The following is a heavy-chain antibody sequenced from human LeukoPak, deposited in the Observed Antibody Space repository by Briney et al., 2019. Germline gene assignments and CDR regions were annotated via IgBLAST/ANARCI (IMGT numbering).Heavy chain of an antibody. D-gene: IGHD5-18*01. J-gene: IGHJ4*02. CDR3: ARDVGTALVTGDY. CDR1: GGSISSSSYY. CDR2: IYYSGST. Sequence: SETLSLTCTVSGGSISSSSYYWGWIRQPPGKGLEWIGSIYYSGSTYYNPSLKSRVTISVDKSKNQLSLKLISVTAADTAVYYCARDVGTALVTGDYWGQGTRVTVSS. V-gene: IGHV4-39*07.